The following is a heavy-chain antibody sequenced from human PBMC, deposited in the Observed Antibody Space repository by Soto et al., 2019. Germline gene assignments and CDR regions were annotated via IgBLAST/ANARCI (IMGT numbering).Heavy chain of an antibody. Sequence: ASVKVSCKVSGYTLTELSMHWVRQAPGKGLEWMGGFDPEDGETIYAQKFQGRVTMTEDTSTDTAYMEMSSLRSEDTAVYYCATLSPANYYDSSGYYYFDYWGQGTLVTVSS. CDR1: GYTLTELS. V-gene: IGHV1-24*01. D-gene: IGHD3-22*01. CDR2: FDPEDGET. CDR3: ATLSPANYYDSSGYYYFDY. J-gene: IGHJ4*02.